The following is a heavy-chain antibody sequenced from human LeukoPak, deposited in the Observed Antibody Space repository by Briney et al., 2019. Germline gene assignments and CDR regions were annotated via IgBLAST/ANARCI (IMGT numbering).Heavy chain of an antibody. J-gene: IGHJ6*02. CDR2: ISAYNGNT. CDR1: GYTFTSYG. CDR3: ARDDTSARISGWYYYYYGMDV. D-gene: IGHD6-19*01. Sequence: ASVKVSCKASGYTFTSYGISWVRQAPGQGLEWMGWISAYNGNTNYAQKLQGRVTMTTDTSTSTAYIELRSLRSDDTAAYYCARDDTSARISGWYYYYYGMDVWGQGTTVTVSS. V-gene: IGHV1-18*01.